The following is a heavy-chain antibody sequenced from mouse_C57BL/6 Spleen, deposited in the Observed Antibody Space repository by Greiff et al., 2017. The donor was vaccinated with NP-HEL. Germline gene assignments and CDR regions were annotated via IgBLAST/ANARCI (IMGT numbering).Heavy chain of an antibody. V-gene: IGHV5-17*01. J-gene: IGHJ4*01. D-gene: IGHD2-10*02. CDR1: GFTFSDYG. CDR3: ARRRYGNDAAMDY. CDR2: ISSGSSTI. Sequence: EVMLVESGGGLVKPGGSLKLSCAASGFTFSDYGMHWVRQAPEKGLEWVAYISSGSSTIYYADTVKGRFTISRDNAKNTLFLQMTSLRSEDTAMYYCARRRYGNDAAMDYWGQGTSVTVSS.